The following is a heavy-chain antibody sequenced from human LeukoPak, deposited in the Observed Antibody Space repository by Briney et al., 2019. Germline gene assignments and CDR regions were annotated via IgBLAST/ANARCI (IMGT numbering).Heavy chain of an antibody. Sequence: PGGSLRLSCAASGFTFSSYAMSWVRQAPGKGLEWVSAISGSGGSPYYADSVKGRFTISRDNSKNTLYLQMNSLRAEDTAVYYCAKDILLWFGEPPADPWGQGTLVTVSS. CDR3: AKDILLWFGEPPADP. CDR1: GFTFSSYA. D-gene: IGHD3-10*01. V-gene: IGHV3-23*01. J-gene: IGHJ5*02. CDR2: ISGSGGSP.